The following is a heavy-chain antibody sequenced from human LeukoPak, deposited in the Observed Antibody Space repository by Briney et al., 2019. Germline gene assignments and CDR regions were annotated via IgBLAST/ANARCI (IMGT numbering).Heavy chain of an antibody. Sequence: PSETLSLTCTVSGDSISSGTYYWRWIRQPAGKGLEWIGRIDASGNPNYNPSLRSRLTMSVDTSKNQFSLNLRFVTAADTAVFYCARGFEYSTSSRLGYYYFYMDVWGIGTTVTVSS. D-gene: IGHD6-6*01. CDR3: ARGFEYSTSSRLGYYYFYMDV. CDR2: IDASGNP. J-gene: IGHJ6*03. V-gene: IGHV4-61*02. CDR1: GDSISSGTYY.